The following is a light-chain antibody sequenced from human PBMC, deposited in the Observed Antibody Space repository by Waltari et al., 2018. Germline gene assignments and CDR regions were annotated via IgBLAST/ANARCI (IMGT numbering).Light chain of an antibody. V-gene: IGKV4-1*01. CDR3: QQYYSTSPLT. CDR2: WAS. CDR1: QSVLYSSNNKNY. J-gene: IGKJ4*01. Sequence: DIVMTQSPDSLAVSLGERATIHCKSSQSVLYSSNNKNYLAWYQQKPAQPPKLLIYWASTRESRVPDRFSGSGSGTDFTLTISSLQAEDVAVYYCQQYYSTSPLTFGGGTKVEIK.